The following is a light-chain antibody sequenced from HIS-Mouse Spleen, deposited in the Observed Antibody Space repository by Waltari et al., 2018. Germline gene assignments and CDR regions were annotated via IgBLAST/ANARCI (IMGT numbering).Light chain of an antibody. Sequence: DIQMTKSPSSLSASVGDRVTITCRASQGISNYLAWFQQKPGKAPKSLIYAASSLQSGVPSKFSGSGSGTDFTLTSSLQPEDFATYYCQQYNSYPLTFGGGTKVEIK. CDR1: QGISNY. CDR2: AAS. J-gene: IGKJ4*01. V-gene: IGKV1-16*02. CDR3: QQYNSYPLT.